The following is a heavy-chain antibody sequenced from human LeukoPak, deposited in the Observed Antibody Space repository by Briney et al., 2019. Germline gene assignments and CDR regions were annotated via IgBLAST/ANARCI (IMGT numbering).Heavy chain of an antibody. Sequence: VASVKVSCNVSGYTLTELSLHWVRQAPGKGLEWMGGFEPEDGGRPYAQNFQGRVTTTEDTSTDTAYMELSSLSSEDTAVYYCTAGRRYSLFDYWGQGTLVIVSS. D-gene: IGHD5-18*01. CDR3: TAGRRYSLFDY. CDR1: GYTLTELS. CDR2: FEPEDGGR. J-gene: IGHJ4*02. V-gene: IGHV1-24*01.